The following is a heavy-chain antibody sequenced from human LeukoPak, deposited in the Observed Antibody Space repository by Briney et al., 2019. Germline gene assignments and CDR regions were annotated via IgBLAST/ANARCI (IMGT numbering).Heavy chain of an antibody. V-gene: IGHV3-23*01. D-gene: IGHD3-16*01. CDR3: AKVSVCYGCYLDY. J-gene: IGHJ4*02. CDR2: INGAGDNT. Sequence: GGSLRLPCAASGYTFSSHGLTWVRQAPGKGLEWVSTINGAGDNTYYAETVKGRFTISRDNSKNTLYLQMHSLRAEDTAIYYCAKVSVCYGCYLDYWGQGTLVTVS. CDR1: GYTFSSHG.